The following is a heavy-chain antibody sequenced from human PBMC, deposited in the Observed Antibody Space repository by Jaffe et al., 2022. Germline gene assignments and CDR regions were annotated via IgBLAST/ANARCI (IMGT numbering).Heavy chain of an antibody. CDR3: AHVGGGNDFWSGYYWVGNWFDP. CDR1: GFSLSTSGVG. CDR2: IYWNDDK. Sequence: QITLKESGPTLVKPTQTLTLTCTFSGFSLSTSGVGVGWIRQPPGKALEWLALIYWNDDKRYSPSLKSRLTITKDTSKNQVVLTMTNMDPVDTATYYCAHVGGGNDFWSGYYWVGNWFDPWGQGTLVTVSS. V-gene: IGHV2-5*01. J-gene: IGHJ5*02. D-gene: IGHD3-3*01.